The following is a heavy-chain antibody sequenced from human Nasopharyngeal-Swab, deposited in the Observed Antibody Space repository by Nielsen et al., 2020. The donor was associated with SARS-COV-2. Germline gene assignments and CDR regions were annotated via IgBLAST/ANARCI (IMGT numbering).Heavy chain of an antibody. V-gene: IGHV4-34*01. D-gene: IGHD2-15*01. Sequence: GSLRLSCAVYGGSFSGYYWSWIRQPPGKGLEWIGEINHSGSTNYNPSLKSRVTISVDTSKNQFSLKLSSVTAADTAVYYCARQDIVVVFAHPAWFDPWGQGTLVTVSS. CDR3: ARQDIVVVFAHPAWFDP. J-gene: IGHJ5*02. CDR1: GGSFSGYY. CDR2: INHSGST.